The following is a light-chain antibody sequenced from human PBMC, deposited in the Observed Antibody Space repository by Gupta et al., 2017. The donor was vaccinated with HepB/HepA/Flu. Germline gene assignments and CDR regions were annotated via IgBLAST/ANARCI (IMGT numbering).Light chain of an antibody. Sequence: IVLTQSPGALPLSPGEGATLSCKTSQSINSNYLAWYQQKPGQTPRLVIYDTSSWATGVPERFSGSGSGTEFTLTIRRLEPEDFAMYYCQHYGSSPSLAFGRGTKLEIK. CDR1: QSINSNY. CDR3: QHYGSSPSLA. V-gene: IGKV3-20*01. J-gene: IGKJ2*01. CDR2: DTS.